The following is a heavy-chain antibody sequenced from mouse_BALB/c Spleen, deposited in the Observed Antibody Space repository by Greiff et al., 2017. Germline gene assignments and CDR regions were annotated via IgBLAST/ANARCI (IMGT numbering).Heavy chain of an antibody. CDR3: ARPQRYDDAMDY. V-gene: IGHV5-6-2*01. Sequence: EVMLVESGGGLVKLGGSLKLSCAASGFTFSSYYMSWVRQTPEKRLELVAAINSNGGSTYYPDTVKGRFTISRDNAKNTLYLQMSSLKSEDTALYYCARPQRYDDAMDYWGQGTSVTVSS. J-gene: IGHJ4*01. D-gene: IGHD2-14*01. CDR2: INSNGGST. CDR1: GFTFSSYY.